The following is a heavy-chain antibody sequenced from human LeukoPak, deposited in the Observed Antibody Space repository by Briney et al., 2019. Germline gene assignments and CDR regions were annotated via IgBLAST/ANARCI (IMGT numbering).Heavy chain of an antibody. CDR1: GYTFTSYG. CDR2: ISAYNGNT. V-gene: IGHV1-18*01. J-gene: IGHJ4*02. Sequence: ASVKVSCKAPGYTFTSYGISWVRQAPRQGLEWMGWISAYNGNTNYAQKLQGRVTMTTDTSTSTAYMELRSLRSDDTAVYYCARQPDDEIVGATRFDYWGQGTLVTVSS. D-gene: IGHD1-26*01. CDR3: ARQPDDEIVGATRFDY.